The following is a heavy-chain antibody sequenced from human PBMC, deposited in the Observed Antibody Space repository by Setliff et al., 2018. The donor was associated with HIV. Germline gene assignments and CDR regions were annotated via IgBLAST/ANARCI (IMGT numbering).Heavy chain of an antibody. CDR2: IGSLGDK. CDR1: GFTFNDYH. CDR3: ARDRGYDLDYFDY. D-gene: IGHD5-12*01. Sequence: GGSLRLSCVGSGFTFNDYHISWIRQAPGKGLEWISYIGSLGDKEYADSVKGRFTISRDNARKSVYLQIDSLRAEDTAVYYCARDRGYDLDYFDYRAREPWSPSPQ. V-gene: IGHV3-11*05. J-gene: IGHJ4*02.